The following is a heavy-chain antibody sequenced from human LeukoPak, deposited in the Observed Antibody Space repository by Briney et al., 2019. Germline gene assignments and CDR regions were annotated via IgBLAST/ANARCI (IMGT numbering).Heavy chain of an antibody. CDR2: IYPGDSDT. V-gene: IGHV5-51*01. D-gene: IGHD3-16*01. Sequence: GESLKISCTGSGYSFTTYWIAWVRQMPGKGLEWMGIIYPGDSDTRYSPSFQGQVTILADKSISTAYLQWSGLRASDTAMYFCARRLPTLEAFDIWGQGTMVTVSS. J-gene: IGHJ3*02. CDR1: GYSFTTYW. CDR3: ARRLPTLEAFDI.